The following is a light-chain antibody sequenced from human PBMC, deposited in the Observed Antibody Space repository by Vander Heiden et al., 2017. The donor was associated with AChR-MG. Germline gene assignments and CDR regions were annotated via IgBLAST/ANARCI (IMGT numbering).Light chain of an antibody. Sequence: EIVLTQSPGTLSVSPGERATFSCRASQSITRNYLAWYQVKPGQAPRLLIYGASNRATGIPDRFSGSGSGTDFILSISRLEPEDFALYYCQHKGCSPLTFGQRTKVEVK. J-gene: IGKJ1*01. CDR1: QSITRNY. V-gene: IGKV3-20*01. CDR2: GAS. CDR3: QHKGCSPLT.